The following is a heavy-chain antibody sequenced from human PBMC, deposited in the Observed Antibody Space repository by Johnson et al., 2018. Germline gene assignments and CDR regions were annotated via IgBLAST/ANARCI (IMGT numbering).Heavy chain of an antibody. V-gene: IGHV3-30-3*01. CDR1: GFIFSNYP. J-gene: IGHJ3*02. CDR3: ARGPSVVVVPPKPDAFDI. CDR2: ISYNGSHQ. D-gene: IGHD2-15*01. Sequence: VQLLETGGGVVQPGRSLRLSCVASGFIFSNYPMPWVRQGPGTGLEWVALISYNGSHQDVADSVKGRLTISRDNSKNTLYLQMNSRRTEDTAVFYCARGPSVVVVPPKPDAFDIWGQGTMVTVSS.